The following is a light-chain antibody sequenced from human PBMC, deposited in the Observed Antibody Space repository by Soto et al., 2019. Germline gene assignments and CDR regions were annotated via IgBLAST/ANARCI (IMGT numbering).Light chain of an antibody. CDR3: SSYTGSNINTVV. CDR1: SSDIGKYNY. Sequence: QSALTQPASVSGSPGQSITISCTGTSSDIGKYNYVSWFQQHPAKAPKLIIFEVSTRPSGVSNRFSGSKSGNTASLTISGLQAKDEADYYCSSYTGSNINTVVFGGGTKLTVL. V-gene: IGLV2-14*01. J-gene: IGLJ2*01. CDR2: EVS.